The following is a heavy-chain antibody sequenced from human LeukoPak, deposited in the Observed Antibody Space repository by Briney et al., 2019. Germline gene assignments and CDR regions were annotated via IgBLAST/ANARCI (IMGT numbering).Heavy chain of an antibody. CDR3: ARSRGAAAGTNY. J-gene: IGHJ4*02. Sequence: PSETLSLTCAVYGGSFSGYYWSWIRRPPGKGLEWIGEINHSGSTNYNPSLKSRVTISVDTSKNQFSLRLSSVTAADTAVYYCARSRGAAAGTNYWGQGTLVTVSS. CDR1: GGSFSGYY. D-gene: IGHD6-13*01. CDR2: INHSGST. V-gene: IGHV4-34*01.